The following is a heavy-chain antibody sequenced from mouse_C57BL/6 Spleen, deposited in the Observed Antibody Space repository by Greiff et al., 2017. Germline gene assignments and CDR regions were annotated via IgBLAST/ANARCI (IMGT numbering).Heavy chain of an antibody. CDR2: IDPSDSYT. CDR3: ARNSPDYFDY. D-gene: IGHD2-12*01. V-gene: IGHV1-59*01. CDR1: GYTFTSYW. Sequence: QVQLQQPGAELVRPGTSVKLSCTASGYTFTSYWMHWVKQRPGQGLEWIGVIDPSDSYTNYNQKFKGKATLTVDTSSSTAYMQLSSLTSEDSAVYYCARNSPDYFDYWGQGTTLTVSA. J-gene: IGHJ2*01.